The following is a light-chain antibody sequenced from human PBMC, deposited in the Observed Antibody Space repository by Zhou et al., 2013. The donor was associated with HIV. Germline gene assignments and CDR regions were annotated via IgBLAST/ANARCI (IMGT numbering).Light chain of an antibody. CDR2: AAS. CDR1: QSVSSN. J-gene: IGKJ5*01. Sequence: IVMTQSPATLSLSPGERATLSCRASQSVSSNLAWYQQKPGQAPRLLIYAASTRATDIPARFSGSGSATDFTLTISSLEPEDFAVYYCQQRSSWPITFGQGTRLEIK. V-gene: IGKV3-11*01. CDR3: QQRSSWPIT.